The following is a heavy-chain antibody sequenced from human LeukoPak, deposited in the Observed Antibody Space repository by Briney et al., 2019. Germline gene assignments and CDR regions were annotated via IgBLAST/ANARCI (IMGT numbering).Heavy chain of an antibody. CDR2: IYYSGST. Sequence: SETLSLTCTVSGGSISSGNYYWSWIRQPPGKGLEWIGYIYYSGSTNYNPSLKSRVTISLDTSKNQFSLKLSSVTAADTAVYNCASIRWSSRSCYLTFTQKGYFDLWGRGTVVTVSS. CDR3: ASIRWSSRSCYLTFTQKGYFDL. D-gene: IGHD2-2*01. CDR1: GGSISSGNYY. J-gene: IGHJ2*01. V-gene: IGHV4-61*01.